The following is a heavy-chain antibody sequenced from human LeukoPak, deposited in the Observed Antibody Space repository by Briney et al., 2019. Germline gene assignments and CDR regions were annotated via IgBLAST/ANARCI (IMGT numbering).Heavy chain of an antibody. D-gene: IGHD3-10*01. Sequence: GSLRLSCAASGFTFSSYAMSWVRQAPGKGLEWVSAISGSGGSTYYADSVKGRFTISRDNSKNTLYLQMNSLRAEDTAVYYCAKDQYYYGSGSPEDHTYYFDYWGQGTLVTVSS. CDR3: AKDQYYYGSGSPEDHTYYFDY. V-gene: IGHV3-23*01. CDR2: ISGSGGST. J-gene: IGHJ4*02. CDR1: GFTFSSYA.